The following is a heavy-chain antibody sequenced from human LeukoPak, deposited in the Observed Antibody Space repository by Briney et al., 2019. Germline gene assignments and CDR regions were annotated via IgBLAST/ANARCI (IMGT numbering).Heavy chain of an antibody. Sequence: GASVKVSCKASGYTFTSYDINWVRQATGQGLEWMGWMNPNSGNTGYAQKFQGRVTITRNTSISTAYMELSSLRSEDTAVYYCARAEGYSGYDPGYWGQGTLVTVSS. J-gene: IGHJ4*02. D-gene: IGHD5-12*01. CDR1: GYTFTSYD. CDR3: ARAEGYSGYDPGY. V-gene: IGHV1-8*03. CDR2: MNPNSGNT.